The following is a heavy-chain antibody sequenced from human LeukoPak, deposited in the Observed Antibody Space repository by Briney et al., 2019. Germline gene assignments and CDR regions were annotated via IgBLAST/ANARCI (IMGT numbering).Heavy chain of an antibody. D-gene: IGHD1-26*01. CDR1: GXPFSSFG. CDR3: ARDLISGHYTFDY. Sequence: GGSLRLSCAASGXPFSSFGMNWVRQAPGKGLEWVPYISYSSSTIYYADSVKGRFTISRDNAKNSLYLQMNSLRDEDTAVYYCARDLISGHYTFDYWGQGALVTVSS. CDR2: ISYSSSTI. J-gene: IGHJ4*02. V-gene: IGHV3-48*02.